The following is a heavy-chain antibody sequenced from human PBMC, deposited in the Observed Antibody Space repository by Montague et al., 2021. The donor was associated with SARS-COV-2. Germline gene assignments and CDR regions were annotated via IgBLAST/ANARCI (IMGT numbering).Heavy chain of an antibody. CDR3: ARDRGSSGWSDAFDI. D-gene: IGHD6-19*01. Sequence: SETLSLTCAVSGGSISSGNWWRWCRQPPGKGREWIVEINRSSSTXXNPCSNGRVTLTVEKSKNQSSPQLSSVTAADTAVYYCARDRGSSGWSDAFDIWGQGTMVTVSS. V-gene: IGHV4-4*02. J-gene: IGHJ3*02. CDR2: INRSSST. CDR1: GGSISSGNW.